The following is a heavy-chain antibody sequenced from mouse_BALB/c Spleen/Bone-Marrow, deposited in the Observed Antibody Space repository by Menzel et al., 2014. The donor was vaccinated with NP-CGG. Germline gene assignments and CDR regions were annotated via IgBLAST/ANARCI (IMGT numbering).Heavy chain of an antibody. Sequence: QVQLQQSGAELMKPGASVMISCKATGYTFSDYWIEWVKQRPGHGLEWIGEILPGGGSTNYNENFKGKATFTADTSSNTAYMQLSSLTSEDSAVHYCAKGGHVMDYWGQGTSVTVSS. V-gene: IGHV1-9*01. D-gene: IGHD1-1*02. J-gene: IGHJ4*01. CDR2: ILPGGGST. CDR3: AKGGHVMDY. CDR1: GYTFSDYW.